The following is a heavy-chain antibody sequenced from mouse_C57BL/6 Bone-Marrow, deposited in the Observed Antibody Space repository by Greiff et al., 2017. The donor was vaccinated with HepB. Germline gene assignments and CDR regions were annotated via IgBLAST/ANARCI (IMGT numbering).Heavy chain of an antibody. V-gene: IGHV15-2*01. CDR1: DSEVFPIAY. Sequence: QVQLKQSGSELRSPGSSVKLSCKDFDSEVFPIAYMSWVRQKPGHGFEWIGGILPSIGRTIYGEKFEDKATLDADTLSNTAYLELNSLTSEDSAIYYCARGATVVARGYYYAMDYWGQGTSVTVSS. D-gene: IGHD1-1*01. J-gene: IGHJ4*01. CDR2: ILPSIGRT. CDR3: ARGATVVARGYYYAMDY.